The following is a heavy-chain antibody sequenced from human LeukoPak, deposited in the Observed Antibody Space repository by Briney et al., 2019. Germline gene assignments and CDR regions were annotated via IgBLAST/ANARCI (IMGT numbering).Heavy chain of an antibody. V-gene: IGHV3-43*02. CDR3: AKDITPPGSTSFTYYGMDV. Sequence: PGGSLRLSCAASGFTIDDYAIRWVRQAPGKGLEWVSLISGDGDKTYYADSVKGRFTISRDNSKNSLYLQMNSLRTEDTALYYCAKDITPPGSTSFTYYGMDVWGQGTAVTVSS. J-gene: IGHJ6*02. D-gene: IGHD2-2*01. CDR1: GFTIDDYA. CDR2: ISGDGDKT.